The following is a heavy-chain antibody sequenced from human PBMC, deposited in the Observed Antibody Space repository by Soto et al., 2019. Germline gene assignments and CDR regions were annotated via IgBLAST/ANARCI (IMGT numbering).Heavy chain of an antibody. CDR2: IDPSDSQT. CDR3: ARQIYDSDTGPNFQYYFES. D-gene: IGHD3-22*01. V-gene: IGHV5-10-1*01. CDR1: GYSFAGYW. J-gene: IGHJ4*02. Sequence: GESLKISCKGSGYSFAGYWITWVGQKPGKGLEWMGRIDPSDSQTYYSPSFRGHVTISVTKSITTVFLQWSSLRASDTAMYYCARQIYDSDTGPNFQYYFESWGQGTPVTVSS.